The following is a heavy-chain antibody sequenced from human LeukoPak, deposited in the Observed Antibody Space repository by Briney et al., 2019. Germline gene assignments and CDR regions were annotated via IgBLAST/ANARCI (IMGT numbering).Heavy chain of an antibody. CDR3: ARAIEYSSSWFDP. Sequence: SETLSLTCTVSGGSISSYYWSWIRQPPGKGLECIGYIYYSGSTNYNPSLKSRVTISVDTSKNQFSLKLSSVTAADTAVYYCARAIEYSSSWFDPWGQGTLVTVSS. V-gene: IGHV4-59*01. D-gene: IGHD6-6*01. J-gene: IGHJ5*02. CDR1: GGSISSYY. CDR2: IYYSGST.